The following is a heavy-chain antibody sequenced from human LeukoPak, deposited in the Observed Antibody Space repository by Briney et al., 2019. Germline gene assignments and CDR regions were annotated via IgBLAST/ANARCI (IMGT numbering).Heavy chain of an antibody. J-gene: IGHJ6*03. CDR1: GFTFSDYY. V-gene: IGHV4-34*01. Sequence: GSLRLSCAVSGFTFSDYYMSWIRQPPGKGLEWIGEINHSGSTNYNPSLKSRVTISVDTSKNQFSLKLSSVTAADTAVYYCARGGGSGIAAAGTKYYYYMDVWGKGTTVTVSS. D-gene: IGHD6-13*01. CDR2: INHSGST. CDR3: ARGGGSGIAAAGTKYYYYMDV.